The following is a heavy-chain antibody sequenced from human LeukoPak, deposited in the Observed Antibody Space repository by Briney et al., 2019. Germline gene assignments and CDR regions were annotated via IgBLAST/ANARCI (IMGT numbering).Heavy chain of an antibody. V-gene: IGHV3-30-3*01. CDR3: VRIVGHTTTDF. CDR2: VSFDGRNK. J-gene: IGHJ4*02. D-gene: IGHD1-26*01. CDR1: GFSFSSYA. Sequence: PGGSLRLSCEASGFSFSSYAFHWVRQAPGKGLEWVSFVSFDGRNKNYADSVRGRFTISRDNSKNTLYLQMNSVTYEDTAVYFCVRIVGHTTTDFWGQGTIVTVSS.